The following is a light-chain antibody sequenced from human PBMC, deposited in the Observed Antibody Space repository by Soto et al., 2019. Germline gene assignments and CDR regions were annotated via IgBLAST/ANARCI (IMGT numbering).Light chain of an antibody. CDR1: ESITGY. Sequence: ISMTQSPSSLSGSVGDRVIITCRASESITGYLNWYQQRPGNPPKLLIYDVSILESGVSPRFRGTGSGSQFTLTIDSLQPEDVGTYYCQQSQRPPYAFGQGT. J-gene: IGKJ2*01. V-gene: IGKV1-39*01. CDR3: QQSQRPPYA. CDR2: DVS.